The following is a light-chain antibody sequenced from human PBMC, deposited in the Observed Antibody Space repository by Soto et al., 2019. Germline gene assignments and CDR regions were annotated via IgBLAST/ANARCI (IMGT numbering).Light chain of an antibody. J-gene: IGKJ1*01. CDR3: QHYNSYSEA. V-gene: IGKV1-5*03. CDR2: KAS. CDR1: QGISSW. Sequence: IGMTQSPSTLSASTWDRVTITVRASQGISSWLAWYQQKPGKAPKLLIYKASTLKSGVPSRFSGSGSGTEFTLTISSLQPDDFATYYCQHYNSYSEAFGQGTKVDIK.